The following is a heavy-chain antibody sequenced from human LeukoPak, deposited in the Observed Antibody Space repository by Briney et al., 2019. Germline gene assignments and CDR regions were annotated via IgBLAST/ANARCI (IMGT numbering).Heavy chain of an antibody. V-gene: IGHV3-23*01. CDR3: ARGLNYYDSSGPLDC. CDR2: ISGSGGNT. D-gene: IGHD3-22*01. CDR1: GFTFPNYV. Sequence: GGSLRLSCAASGFTFPNYVMSWVRQAPGKGLEWVSGISGSGGNTYYADSVKGRFTISRDNSKNTLNLQMNSLRAEDTAVYYCARGLNYYDSSGPLDCWGQGTLVTVSS. J-gene: IGHJ4*02.